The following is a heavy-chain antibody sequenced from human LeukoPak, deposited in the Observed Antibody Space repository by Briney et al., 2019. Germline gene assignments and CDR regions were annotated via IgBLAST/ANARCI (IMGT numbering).Heavy chain of an antibody. CDR3: ARDRRRYSSSWYADY. Sequence: ASVKVSCKASGYTFTSYAMNWVRQAPGEGLEWMGWINTNTGNPTYAQGFTGRFVFSLDTSVSTAYLQISSLKAEDTAVYYCARDRRRYSSSWYADYWGQGTLITVSS. J-gene: IGHJ4*02. D-gene: IGHD6-13*01. CDR1: GYTFTSYA. CDR2: INTNTGNP. V-gene: IGHV7-4-1*02.